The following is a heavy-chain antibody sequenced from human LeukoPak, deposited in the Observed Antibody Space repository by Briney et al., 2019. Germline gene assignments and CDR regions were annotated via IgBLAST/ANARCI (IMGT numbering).Heavy chain of an antibody. J-gene: IGHJ2*01. CDR2: IKRDGSEK. CDR3: AGGARGYNWYFDL. D-gene: IGHD3-16*01. CDR1: GFTFSSYN. Sequence: GGSLRLSCAASGFTFSSYNMNWVRQAPGKGLEWVANIKRDGSEKYYVDSMKGRFTISRDNVKNSLYLQINSLRPEDTAVYYCAGGARGYNWYFDLWGRGTLVTVSS. V-gene: IGHV3-7*01.